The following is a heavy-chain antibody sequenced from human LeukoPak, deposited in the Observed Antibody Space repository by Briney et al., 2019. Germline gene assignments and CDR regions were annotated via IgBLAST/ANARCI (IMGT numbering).Heavy chain of an antibody. CDR1: GISISSSNSY. Sequence: SETLSLTCTVSGISISSSNSYWGWIRQPPGKGLEWIGSIYHSGSTYYNPSLKGQFTISVDTSKTQFSLKLRSVTAADTAVYYCARVGYVSAWYPFDYWGQGTPVIVSS. D-gene: IGHD6-19*01. J-gene: IGHJ4*02. V-gene: IGHV4-39*07. CDR3: ARVGYVSAWYPFDY. CDR2: IYHSGST.